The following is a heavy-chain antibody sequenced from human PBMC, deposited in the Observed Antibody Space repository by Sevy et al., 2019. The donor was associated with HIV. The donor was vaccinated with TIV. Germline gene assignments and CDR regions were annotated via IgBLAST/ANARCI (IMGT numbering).Heavy chain of an antibody. V-gene: IGHV1-3*04. CDR3: ADGLRIWYFDL. J-gene: IGHJ2*01. CDR2: INTGNGDT. Sequence: ASVKVSCKASGYTFTRYGIHWVRQAPGQRLEWMGWINTGNGDTEYSQNFQGRVTLTSDISASTAYMDLSSLRSEDTAVYYCADGLRIWYFDLWGRGTLVTVSS. D-gene: IGHD5-12*01. CDR1: GYTFTRYG.